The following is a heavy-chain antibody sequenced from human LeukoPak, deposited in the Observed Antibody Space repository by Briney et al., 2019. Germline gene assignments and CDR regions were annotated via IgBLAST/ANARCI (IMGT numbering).Heavy chain of an antibody. CDR1: GLTFSGAR. V-gene: IGHV3-73*01. CDR2: IRSKANTYAT. CDR3: TTFASGQSDNYYGMDV. J-gene: IGHJ6*02. D-gene: IGHD5-24*01. Sequence: GGSLRLSCVASGLTFSGARIHWVRQAPEKGLEWGGRIRSKANTYATAYAASVKRRFASSRYDSKNTAYLQMNSRKFEDPGVYYCTTFASGQSDNYYGMDVWGQGTTVTVSS.